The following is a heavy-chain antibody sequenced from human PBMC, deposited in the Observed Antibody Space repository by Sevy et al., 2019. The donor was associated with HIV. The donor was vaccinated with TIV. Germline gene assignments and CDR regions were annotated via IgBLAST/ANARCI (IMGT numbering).Heavy chain of an antibody. Sequence: GGSLRLSCAASGFSFDNAQISWIRQAPGKGLEWVGRIKGKTDGETTDYAAPVKGRFTISRNESTNTLNLKMNSLKTEDTAVYYCNNGHKGRSLEWKLWDFDYWGRGTLVTVSS. CDR2: IKGKTDGETT. CDR1: GFSFDNAQ. J-gene: IGHJ4*02. D-gene: IGHD3-3*01. CDR3: NNGHKGRSLEWKLWDFDY. V-gene: IGHV3-15*07.